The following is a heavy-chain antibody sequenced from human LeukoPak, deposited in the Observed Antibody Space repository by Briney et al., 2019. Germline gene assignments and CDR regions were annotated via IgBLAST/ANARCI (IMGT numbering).Heavy chain of an antibody. CDR3: AKDSRVAAFDY. J-gene: IGHJ4*02. CDR2: ISGSGGST. CDR1: GFTLSSYA. Sequence: GSLRLSCAAPGFTLSSYAMNWVRQAPGKGLEGVSAISGSGGSTYYADSVKGRFTISRDNSKNTLYLQMNSLRAEDTAVYYCAKDSRVAAFDYWGQGTLVTVSS. V-gene: IGHV3-23*01. D-gene: IGHD2-15*01.